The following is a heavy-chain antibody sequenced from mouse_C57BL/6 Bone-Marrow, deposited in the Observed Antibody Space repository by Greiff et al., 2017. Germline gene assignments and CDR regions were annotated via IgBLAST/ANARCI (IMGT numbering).Heavy chain of an antibody. Sequence: VQLQQPGAELVKPGASVKMSCKASGYTFTSYWITWVKQRPGQGLEWIGDIYPGSGSTNYNEKFKSKATLNVDTSSSTAYMQLSSLTSEDSAVYYCARGGLRREYYFDYWGQGTTLTVSS. V-gene: IGHV1-55*01. CDR1: GYTFTSYW. J-gene: IGHJ2*01. D-gene: IGHD2-4*01. CDR2: IYPGSGST. CDR3: ARGGLRREYYFDY.